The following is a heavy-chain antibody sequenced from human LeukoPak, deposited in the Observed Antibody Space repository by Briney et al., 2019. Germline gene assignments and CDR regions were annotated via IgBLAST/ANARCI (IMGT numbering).Heavy chain of an antibody. D-gene: IGHD5-18*01. CDR2: INSNTGGT. J-gene: IGHJ4*02. CDR1: GGTFSSYA. CDR3: ARDRSGYSYGEPLDY. V-gene: IGHV1-2*06. Sequence: ASVKVSCKASGGTFSSYAISWVRQAPGQGLEWMGRINSNTGGTDYAQKFQGRVTMTRDTSISTAYMELSRLRSDDTAVYYCARDRSGYSYGEPLDYWGQGTLVTVSS.